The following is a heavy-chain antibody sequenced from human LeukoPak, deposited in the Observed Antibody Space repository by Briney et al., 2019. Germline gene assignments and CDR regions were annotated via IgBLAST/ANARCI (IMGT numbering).Heavy chain of an antibody. Sequence: PGGSLRLSCAASGFTFSSYAMSWVRQAPGKGLEWVSTISSAGGSIHYADSVKGRFTISRDNSENTLYLQMNSLRAEDTAVYFCAKSAHQSGSGSYRDFWGQGTLVTVSS. CDR2: ISSAGGSI. CDR3: AKSAHQSGSGSYRDF. D-gene: IGHD3-10*01. V-gene: IGHV3-23*01. CDR1: GFTFSSYA. J-gene: IGHJ4*02.